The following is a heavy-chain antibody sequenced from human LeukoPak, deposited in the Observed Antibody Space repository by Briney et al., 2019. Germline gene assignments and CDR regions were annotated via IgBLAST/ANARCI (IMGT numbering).Heavy chain of an antibody. D-gene: IGHD3-22*01. CDR1: GYTFTSYG. CDR3: ALARSGSVAGPSDY. CDR2: ITAYNGDT. Sequence: ASEKVSCKASGYTFTSYGINWVRQAPGQGLEWVGWITAYNGDTNYAQGVQGRITLTADTSTGTVHMELRSLSSDDTAVYYCALARSGSVAGPSDYWGQGTLVTVSS. V-gene: IGHV1-18*01. J-gene: IGHJ4*02.